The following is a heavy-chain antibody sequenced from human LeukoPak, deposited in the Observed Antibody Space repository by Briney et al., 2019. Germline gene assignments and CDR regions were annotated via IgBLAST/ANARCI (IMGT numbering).Heavy chain of an antibody. D-gene: IGHD6-13*01. V-gene: IGHV1-2*04. CDR1: GYTFTGYY. J-gene: IGHJ3*02. Sequence: GASVKVSCKASGYTFTGYYMHWVRQAPGQGLEWMGWINPNSGGTNYAQKFQGWVTMTRDTSISPAYMELSRLRSDDTAVYYCARAAAAGTSHDAFDIWGQGTMVTVSS. CDR3: ARAAAAGTSHDAFDI. CDR2: INPNSGGT.